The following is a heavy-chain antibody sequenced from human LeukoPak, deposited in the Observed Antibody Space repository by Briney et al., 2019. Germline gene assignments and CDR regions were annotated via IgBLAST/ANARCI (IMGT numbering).Heavy chain of an antibody. V-gene: IGHV1-69*13. Sequence: SVKVSCKASGGTFSSYAISWVRQAPGQGLEWMGGIIPIFGTANYAQKFQGRVTITADESTSTAYMELSSLSPEDTAVYYCVRDWELTYWGQGTLVTVSS. CDR3: VRDWELTY. CDR2: IIPIFGTA. J-gene: IGHJ4*02. CDR1: GGTFSSYA. D-gene: IGHD1-26*01.